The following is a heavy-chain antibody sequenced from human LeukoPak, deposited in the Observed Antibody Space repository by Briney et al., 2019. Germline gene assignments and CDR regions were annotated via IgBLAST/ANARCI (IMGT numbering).Heavy chain of an antibody. V-gene: IGHV3-30-3*01. J-gene: IGHJ4*02. CDR3: ARDLTTMVRGVIDY. CDR1: GFTFSSYA. D-gene: IGHD3-10*01. CDR2: ISYDGSNK. Sequence: PGGSLRLSCAASGFTFSSYAMHWVRQAPGKGLEWVAVISYDGSNKYYADSVKGRFIISRDNSKNTLYLQMNSLRAEDTAVYYCARDLTTMVRGVIDYWGQGTLVTVSS.